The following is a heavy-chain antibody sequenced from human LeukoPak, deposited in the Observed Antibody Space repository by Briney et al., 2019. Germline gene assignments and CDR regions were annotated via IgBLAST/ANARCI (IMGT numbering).Heavy chain of an antibody. V-gene: IGHV6-1*01. J-gene: IGHJ5*02. CDR2: TYYRSKWYN. CDR1: GDSVSSTSAA. Sequence: SQTLSLTCAISGDSVSSTSAAWNWIRQSPSRSLEWLGRTYYRSKWYNDYAVSVKSRITINPDTSKNQFSLQLNSVTPEDTAVYYCARDRKEGIVGATQGWFDPWGQGTLVTVSS. CDR3: ARDRKEGIVGATQGWFDP. D-gene: IGHD1-26*01.